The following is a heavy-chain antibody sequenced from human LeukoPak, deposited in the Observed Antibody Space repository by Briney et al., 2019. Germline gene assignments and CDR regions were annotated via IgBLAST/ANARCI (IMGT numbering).Heavy chain of an antibody. CDR3: ARRLDYGGNTHGY. J-gene: IGHJ4*02. CDR2: IYPGDSDA. Sequence: GESLKISCNTSGYSFTSYWIAWVRQMPGKGLEWMGIIYPGDSDARYSPSFQGQVTISADKSISTAYLQWSSLKASDTAIYYCARRLDYGGNTHGYWGQGTLVTVFS. V-gene: IGHV5-51*01. D-gene: IGHD4-23*01. CDR1: GYSFTSYW.